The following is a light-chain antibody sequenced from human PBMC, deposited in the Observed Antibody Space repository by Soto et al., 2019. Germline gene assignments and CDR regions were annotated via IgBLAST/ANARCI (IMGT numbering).Light chain of an antibody. J-gene: IGKJ1*01. CDR1: QSISSW. CDR2: DAS. CDR3: QQYNSYSQT. Sequence: DIQMTQSPSTLSASVGDRVTITCRASQSISSWLAWYQQKPGKAPKLLIYDASSLESGVPSRFSGSGSGTEFTLTISSLQPDDFATYSCQQYNSYSQTFGKGTKVEIK. V-gene: IGKV1-5*01.